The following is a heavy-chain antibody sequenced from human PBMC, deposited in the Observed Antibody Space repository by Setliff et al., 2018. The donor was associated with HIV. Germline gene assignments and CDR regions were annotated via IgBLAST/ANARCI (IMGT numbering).Heavy chain of an antibody. CDR3: AAGGYHDILTGHSNGPHYYYGMDV. Sequence: ASVKVSCKASGYIFTIYAMHWVRQAPGQRLEWMGWINAGNGNTKYSQKFQGRVTITRDKSTSTAYMELNGLRSEDTALYYCAAGGYHDILTGHSNGPHYYYGMDVWGQGTTVTVSS. D-gene: IGHD3-9*01. CDR2: INAGNGNT. J-gene: IGHJ6*02. V-gene: IGHV1-3*01. CDR1: GYIFTIYA.